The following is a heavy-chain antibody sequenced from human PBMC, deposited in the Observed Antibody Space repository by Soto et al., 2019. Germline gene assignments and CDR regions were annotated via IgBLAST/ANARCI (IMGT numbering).Heavy chain of an antibody. CDR3: AKDEELQLSAFDI. D-gene: IGHD1-26*01. J-gene: IGHJ3*02. CDR1: GFTFSSYG. CDR2: ISYDGSSK. V-gene: IGHV3-30*18. Sequence: QVQLVESGGGVVQPGRSLRVSCAASGFTFSSYGMHWVRQAPGKGLEWVSVISYDGSSKYYADAVEGRFTISRDNSKDTLYLQMNSLRAEDSAVYYCAKDEELQLSAFDIWGQGTMVTVSS.